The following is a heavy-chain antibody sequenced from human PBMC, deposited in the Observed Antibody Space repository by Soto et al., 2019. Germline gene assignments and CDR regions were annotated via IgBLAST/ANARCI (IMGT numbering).Heavy chain of an antibody. D-gene: IGHD2-15*01. CDR3: AREVIGYCSGGSGYGGLGAFEI. CDR2: IYYSGST. V-gene: IGHV4-31*01. CDR1: GGSISSGGYY. Sequence: QVQLQESGPGLVKPSQTLSLTCTVSGGSISSGGYYWSWIRQHPGKGLEWVGYIYYSGSTYYNPYLKSQVTQSVDTSKNQLSRKLSSVPGADAAVYYCAREVIGYCSGGSGYGGLGAFEIWGQGTMVTFSS. J-gene: IGHJ3*02.